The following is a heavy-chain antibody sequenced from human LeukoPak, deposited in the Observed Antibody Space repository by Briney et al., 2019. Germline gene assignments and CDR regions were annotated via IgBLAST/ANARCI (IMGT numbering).Heavy chain of an antibody. D-gene: IGHD3-22*01. Sequence: GGSLRLSCAASGFTFSSYAMHWVRQAPGKGLEWVAVISYDGSNKYYADSVKGRFTISRDNSKNTLYLQMNSLRAEDTAVYYCARAPGDSSGRGFDYWGQGTLSPSPQ. CDR1: GFTFSSYA. V-gene: IGHV3-30-3*01. CDR3: ARAPGDSSGRGFDY. CDR2: ISYDGSNK. J-gene: IGHJ4*02.